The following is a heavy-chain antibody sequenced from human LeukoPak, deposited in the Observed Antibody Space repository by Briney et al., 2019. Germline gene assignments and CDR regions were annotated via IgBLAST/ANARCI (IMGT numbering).Heavy chain of an antibody. CDR1: GFTFSIYA. J-gene: IGHJ3*02. D-gene: IGHD3-10*01. V-gene: IGHV3-23*01. Sequence: GGSLRLSCAASGFTFSIYAMTWVRQTPGKGLEWVSAISGSGGSTYYADSAKGRFTISRDNSKNTLYLQMNSLRAEDTAVYYCAKDRLKSPTQSGDAFAIWGQGTMVTVSS. CDR2: ISGSGGST. CDR3: AKDRLKSPTQSGDAFAI.